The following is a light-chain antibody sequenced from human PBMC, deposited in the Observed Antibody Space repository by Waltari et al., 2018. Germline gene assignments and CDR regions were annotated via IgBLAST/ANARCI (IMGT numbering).Light chain of an antibody. CDR1: ASNIGRNS. V-gene: IGLV1-44*01. J-gene: IGLJ3*02. Sequence: QSVLTQPPPASGTPGQRVTSSCSGSASNIGRNSVNWYQQLPGKAPKLLIYRSDLRPSGVPDRFSGSKSGTSASLAISGLQSEDEADYFCASWGDSMNGHWVFGGGTKVTVL. CDR3: ASWGDSMNGHWV. CDR2: RSD.